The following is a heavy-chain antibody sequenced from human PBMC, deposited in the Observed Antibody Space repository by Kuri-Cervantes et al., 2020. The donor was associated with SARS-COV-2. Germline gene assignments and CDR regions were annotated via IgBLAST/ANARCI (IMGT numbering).Heavy chain of an antibody. CDR3: ARDNYCYDSSMTNWFDP. CDR2: IYYSGST. CDR1: GGSISSHY. J-gene: IGHJ5*02. Sequence: SETLSLTCTVSGGSISSHYWSWIRQPPGKGLEWIGYIYYSGSTNYNPSLKSRVTMSVDTSKNQFSLKLNSVTAADTAVYYCARDNYCYDSSMTNWFDPWGLGTLVTVSS. D-gene: IGHD3-22*01. V-gene: IGHV4-59*11.